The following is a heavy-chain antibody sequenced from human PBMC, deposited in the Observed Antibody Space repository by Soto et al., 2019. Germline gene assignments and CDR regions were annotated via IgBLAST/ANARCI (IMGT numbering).Heavy chain of an antibody. Sequence: GGSLRLSCAASGFTFSSYAMSWVRQAPGKGLEWVSAISGSGGSTYYADSVKGRFTISRDNSKNTLYLQMNSLRAEDTAVYYCAKDLRAYYDFWSGYYTSIFDEDYWGQGTLVTVSS. CDR2: ISGSGGST. D-gene: IGHD3-3*01. J-gene: IGHJ4*02. CDR3: AKDLRAYYDFWSGYYTSIFDEDY. CDR1: GFTFSSYA. V-gene: IGHV3-23*01.